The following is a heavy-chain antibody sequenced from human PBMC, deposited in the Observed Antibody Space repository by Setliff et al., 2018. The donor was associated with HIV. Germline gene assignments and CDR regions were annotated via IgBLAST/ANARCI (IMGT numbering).Heavy chain of an antibody. CDR2: IYAGGST. Sequence: GGSLRLSCAASGLTDTYNYMSWVRQAPGKGLEWVSVIYAGGSTYYADSVKGRFTISRDNSKNTLYLQMDGLRAEDTAVYFCARDNLYYNTWNASPVYGLDVWGQGTTVTVSS. CDR1: GLTDTYNY. J-gene: IGHJ6*02. V-gene: IGHV3-53*01. D-gene: IGHD3-3*01. CDR3: ARDNLYYNTWNASPVYGLDV.